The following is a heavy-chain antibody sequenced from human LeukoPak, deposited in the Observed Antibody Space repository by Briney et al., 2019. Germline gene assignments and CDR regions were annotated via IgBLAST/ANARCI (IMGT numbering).Heavy chain of an antibody. D-gene: IGHD3-10*02. CDR2: IYTSGST. CDR3: ARDTLFAGYAFDI. J-gene: IGHJ3*02. Sequence: SETLSLTCTVSGGSISSGSYYWSWIRQPAGKGLEWIGRIYTSGSTNYNPSLKSRVTISVDTSKNQFSLKLSSVTAADTAVYYCARDTLFAGYAFDIWGQGTMVTVSS. V-gene: IGHV4-61*02. CDR1: GGSISSGSYY.